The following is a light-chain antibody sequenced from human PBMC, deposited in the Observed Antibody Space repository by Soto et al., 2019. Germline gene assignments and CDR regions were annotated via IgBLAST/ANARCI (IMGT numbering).Light chain of an antibody. J-gene: IGKJ4*01. CDR2: DAS. CDR3: QQRGSWPLT. Sequence: EVVLTQSPATLSLFPGERAILSCRAGKSVGSNLAWYQQKPGQAPRLLIYDASNRATGVPARLSGSGSGTDFTLTITSLEPEDFALYYCQQRGSWPLTFGGGTKVDIK. V-gene: IGKV3-11*01. CDR1: KSVGSN.